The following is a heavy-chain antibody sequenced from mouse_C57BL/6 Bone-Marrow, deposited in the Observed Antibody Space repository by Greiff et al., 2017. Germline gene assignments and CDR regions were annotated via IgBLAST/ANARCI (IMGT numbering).Heavy chain of an antibody. CDR2: FYPGSGSI. J-gene: IGHJ2*01. Sequence: QVQLKESGAELVKPGASVKLSCKASGYTFTEYTIHWVKQRSGQGLEWIGWFYPGSGSIKYNEKFKDKATLTADKSSSTVYIELRRLPSENSAVYFCARHRKMGNFDYFGPGTPLTVSS. CDR1: GYTFTEYT. V-gene: IGHV1-62-2*01. CDR3: ARHRKMGNFDY.